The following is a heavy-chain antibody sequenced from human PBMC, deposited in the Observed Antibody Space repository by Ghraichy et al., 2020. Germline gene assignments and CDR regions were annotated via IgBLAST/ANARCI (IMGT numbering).Heavy chain of an antibody. CDR3: AKDSYYDFWSGYYSHYYYGMDV. J-gene: IGHJ6*02. CDR2: ISGSGGST. D-gene: IGHD3-3*01. Sequence: LSLTCAASGFTFSSYAMSWVRQAPGKGLEWVSAISGSGGSTYYADSVKGRFTISRDNSKNTLYLQMNSLRAEDTAVYYCAKDSYYDFWSGYYSHYYYGMDVWGQGTTVTVSS. V-gene: IGHV3-23*01. CDR1: GFTFSSYA.